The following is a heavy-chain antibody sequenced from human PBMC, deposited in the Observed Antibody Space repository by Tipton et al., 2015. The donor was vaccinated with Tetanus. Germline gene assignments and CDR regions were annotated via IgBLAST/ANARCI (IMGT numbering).Heavy chain of an antibody. J-gene: IGHJ5*02. D-gene: IGHD7-27*01. CDR3: ARQLWGYWFDP. CDR1: GGSISTGGYS. CDR2: IFRTGST. V-gene: IGHV4-30-2*01. Sequence: TLSLTCTVSGGSISTGGYSWRWIRQPPGKGLECIGYIFRTGSTTYSPSLKSRVSISVDTSKNQFSLNLNSVTAADTAVYYCARQLWGYWFDPWGQGTRVTVSS.